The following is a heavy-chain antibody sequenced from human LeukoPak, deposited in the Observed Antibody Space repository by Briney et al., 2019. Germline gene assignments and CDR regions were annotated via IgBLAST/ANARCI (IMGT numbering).Heavy chain of an antibody. CDR2: MSYSGYT. J-gene: IGHJ4*02. CDR3: ARVNRRDGYNCDY. Sequence: PSETLSLTCTVSGDSISSGSYYWSWIRQPPGKGLEWIGYMSYSGYTNYNPSLKSRVTISVDTSKNQFSLKLSSETAADTAVYYCARVNRRDGYNCDYWGQGTLVTVSS. CDR1: GDSISSGSYY. V-gene: IGHV4-61*01. D-gene: IGHD5-24*01.